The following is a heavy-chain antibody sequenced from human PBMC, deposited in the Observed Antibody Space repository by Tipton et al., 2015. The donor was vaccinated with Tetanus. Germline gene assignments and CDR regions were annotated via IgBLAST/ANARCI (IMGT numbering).Heavy chain of an antibody. V-gene: IGHV3-30*03. CDR2: ISYDGSNK. J-gene: IGHJ4*02. CDR1: AFIFNTYG. Sequence: SLRLSCAGSAFIFNTYGMHWVRQAPGKGLEWVAVISYDGSNKYYADSVKGRFTISRDNSNNTVFLHLSSLRVEDTAVYYCAQREESLSQKLCWGQGTLVTVSS. CDR3: AQREESLSQKLC. D-gene: IGHD1-1*01.